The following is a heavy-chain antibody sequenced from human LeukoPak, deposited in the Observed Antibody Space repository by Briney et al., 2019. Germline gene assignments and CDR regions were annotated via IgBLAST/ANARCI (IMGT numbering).Heavy chain of an antibody. D-gene: IGHD1-26*01. J-gene: IGHJ6*02. CDR2: FDPEDGET. CDR1: GYTLTELS. Sequence: ASVNVSCKVSGYTLTELSMHWVRQAPGKGLEWMGGFDPEDGETIYAQKFQGRVTMTSDTSTSTVYMELSSLRSEDTAMYFCARDGGSFSYNMDVWGQGTTVTVSS. CDR3: ARDGGSFSYNMDV. V-gene: IGHV1-24*01.